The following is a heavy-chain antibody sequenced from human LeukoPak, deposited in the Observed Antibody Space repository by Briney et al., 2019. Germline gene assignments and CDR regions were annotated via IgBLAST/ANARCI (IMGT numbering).Heavy chain of an antibody. CDR1: GFTFSGYS. J-gene: IGHJ4*02. V-gene: IGHV3-48*01. CDR3: ARDQSDVSGYYPYLDY. D-gene: IGHD3-3*01. Sequence: GGSLRPSCAASGFTFSGYSMNWVRQAPGKGLEWISYMGSSGKTIYYADSVKGRFTISRDNAKNSLYLQMNSLTVEDTAVYYCARDQSDVSGYYPYLDYWGQGTLVTVSS. CDR2: MGSSGKTI.